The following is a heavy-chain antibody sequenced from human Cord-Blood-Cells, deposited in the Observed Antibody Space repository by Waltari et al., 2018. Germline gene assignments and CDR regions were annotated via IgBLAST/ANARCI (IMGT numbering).Heavy chain of an antibody. Sequence: QVQLQESGPGLVKPSETLSLTCTVSGCSLSSHYWSWIRQPPGKGLEWIGYIYYSGSTNYNPSLKSRVTISVDTSKNQFSLKLSSVTAADTAVYYCAREGAADSLDYWGQGTLVTVSS. V-gene: IGHV4-59*11. CDR2: IYYSGST. CDR1: GCSLSSHY. D-gene: IGHD6-13*01. CDR3: AREGAADSLDY. J-gene: IGHJ4*02.